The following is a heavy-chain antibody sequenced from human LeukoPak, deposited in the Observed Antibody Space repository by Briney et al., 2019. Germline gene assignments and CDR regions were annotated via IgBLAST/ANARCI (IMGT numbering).Heavy chain of an antibody. D-gene: IGHD6-13*01. CDR2: INHSGST. CDR1: IGSFSGYY. CDR3: ARGAAAAGTGLNYYYYYYMDV. V-gene: IGHV4-34*01. Sequence: SETLSLTCAVYIGSFSGYYWSWIRQPPGKGLEWIGEINHSGSTNYNPSLKSRVTISVDTSKNQFSLKLSSVTAADTAVYYCARGAAAAGTGLNYYYYYYMDVWGKGTTVTVSS. J-gene: IGHJ6*03.